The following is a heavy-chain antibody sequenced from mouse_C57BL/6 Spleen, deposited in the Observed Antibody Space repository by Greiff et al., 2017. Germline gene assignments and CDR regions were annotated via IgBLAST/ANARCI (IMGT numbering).Heavy chain of an antibody. CDR2: IYPGNSDT. V-gene: IGHV1-5*01. J-gene: IGHJ2*01. CDR3: TLTGTKGNY. CDR1: GYTFTSYW. Sequence: VQLKESGTVLARPGASVKMSCKTSGYTFTSYWMHWVKQRPGQGLEWIGAIYPGNSDTSYNQKFKGKDKLTAVTSASTAYMELSSLTNEDSAVYYCTLTGTKGNYWGQGTTLTVSS. D-gene: IGHD4-1*01.